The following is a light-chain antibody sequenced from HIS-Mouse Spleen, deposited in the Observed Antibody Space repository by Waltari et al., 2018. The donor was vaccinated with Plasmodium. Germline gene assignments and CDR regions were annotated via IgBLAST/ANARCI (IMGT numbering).Light chain of an antibody. CDR3: QQRSNWPRVLT. Sequence: EIVLTQSPATLSLSPGERATLSCRASQSVSSHLAWYQQKPGQAPRLRIYDASNRATCIPARFSGSGSGTDFTLTISSLEPEDFAVYYCQQRSNWPRVLTFGGGTKVEIK. J-gene: IGKJ4*01. CDR2: DAS. V-gene: IGKV3-11*01. CDR1: QSVSSH.